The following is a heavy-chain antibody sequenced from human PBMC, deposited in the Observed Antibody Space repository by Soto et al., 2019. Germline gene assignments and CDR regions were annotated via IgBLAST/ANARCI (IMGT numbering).Heavy chain of an antibody. V-gene: IGHV1-46*01. CDR1: GYTFTSYY. CDR3: ARDPGYLGTPYYFDY. J-gene: IGHJ4*02. Sequence: GASVKVSCKASGYTFTSYYMHWVRQAPGQGLEWMGIINPSGGSTSYAQKFQGRVTMTRDTSTSTVYMELSSLRSEDTAVYYCARDPGYLGTPYYFDYWGQGTLVTVSS. D-gene: IGHD2-2*03. CDR2: INPSGGST.